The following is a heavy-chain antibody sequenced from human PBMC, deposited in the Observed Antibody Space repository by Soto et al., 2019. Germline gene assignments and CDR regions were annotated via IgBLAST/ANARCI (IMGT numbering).Heavy chain of an antibody. Sequence: QVQLVESGGGVVQPGRSLRLSCAASGFTFSSYGMHWVRQAPGKGLEWVAVLWFDGSNKYYADSVKGRFTISRDNSKNTLYLQINSLRAEDTAVYYCARDRGYRGYASPRYYYGMDVWGRGTTVTVSS. J-gene: IGHJ6*02. CDR3: ARDRGYRGYASPRYYYGMDV. CDR1: GFTFSSYG. V-gene: IGHV3-33*01. CDR2: LWFDGSNK. D-gene: IGHD5-12*01.